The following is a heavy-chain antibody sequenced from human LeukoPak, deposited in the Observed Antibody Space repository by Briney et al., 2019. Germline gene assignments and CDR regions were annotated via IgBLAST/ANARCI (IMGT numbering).Heavy chain of an antibody. CDR2: ISGGGGST. J-gene: IGHJ4*02. CDR3: AILPGYSSGWYEANY. D-gene: IGHD6-13*01. V-gene: IGHV3-23*01. Sequence: GGSLRLSCAASGFTFSSYAMSWVRQAPGKGLEWVSGISGGGGSTYYADSVKGRFTISRDNSRNTLYLQMNSPRAEDTAVYYCAILPGYSSGWYEANYWGQRTMVTVSS. CDR1: GFTFSSYA.